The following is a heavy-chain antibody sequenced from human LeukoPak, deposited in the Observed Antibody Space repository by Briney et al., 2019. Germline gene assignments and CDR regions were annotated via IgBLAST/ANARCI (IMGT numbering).Heavy chain of an antibody. CDR3: ARGEIYYDILTGYYKTEYFQH. CDR2: INHSGST. CDR1: GGSFSGYY. Sequence: SETLSLTCAVYGGSFSGYYWSWIRQPPGKGLEWIGEINHSGSTNYNPSLKSRVTMSVDTSKNQFSLKLSSVTAADTAVYYCARGEIYYDILTGYYKTEYFQHWGQGTLVTVSS. V-gene: IGHV4-34*01. D-gene: IGHD3-9*01. J-gene: IGHJ1*01.